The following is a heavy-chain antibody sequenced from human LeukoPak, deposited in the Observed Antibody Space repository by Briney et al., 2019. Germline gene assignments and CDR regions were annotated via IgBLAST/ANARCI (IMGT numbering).Heavy chain of an antibody. CDR2: ISSSSSYI. D-gene: IGHD2-8*01. Sequence: PGGSLRLSCAASGFTFSSYSMNWVRQAPGKGLVWVSSISSSSSYIYYADSVKGRFTISRDNAKNSLYLQMNSLRAEDAAVYYCAAGYCSNGVCPNFDYWGQGTLVTVSS. J-gene: IGHJ4*02. CDR3: AAGYCSNGVCPNFDY. CDR1: GFTFSSYS. V-gene: IGHV3-21*01.